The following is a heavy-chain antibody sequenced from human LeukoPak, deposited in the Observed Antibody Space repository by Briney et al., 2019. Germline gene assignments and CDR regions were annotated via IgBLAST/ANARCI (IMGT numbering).Heavy chain of an antibody. CDR2: INHSGST. Sequence: SETLSLTCAVYGGSFSGYYWSWIRQPPGKGLEWIGEINHSGSTNYNPSLKSRVTISVDTSKNQFSLKLSSVTAADTAVYYCARHRGQWLVHVYLNWFDPWGQGTLVTVSS. V-gene: IGHV4-34*01. J-gene: IGHJ5*02. CDR3: ARHRGQWLVHVYLNWFDP. CDR1: GGSFSGYY. D-gene: IGHD6-19*01.